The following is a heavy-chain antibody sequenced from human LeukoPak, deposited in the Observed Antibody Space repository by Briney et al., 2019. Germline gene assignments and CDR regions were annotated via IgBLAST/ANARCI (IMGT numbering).Heavy chain of an antibody. Sequence: GGSLRLSCAASGFTFSTYAMNWVRQAPGKGLDWVSVIRGSGVRTYYADSVKGRFTISRDNSKNTLYLQMNTLRAEDTAVYYCAILEGVSVLEVVAATRPHDYWGQGALVTDCS. D-gene: IGHD2-15*01. J-gene: IGHJ4*02. V-gene: IGHV3-23*01. CDR1: GFTFSTYA. CDR3: AILEGVSVLEVVAATRPHDY. CDR2: IRGSGVRT.